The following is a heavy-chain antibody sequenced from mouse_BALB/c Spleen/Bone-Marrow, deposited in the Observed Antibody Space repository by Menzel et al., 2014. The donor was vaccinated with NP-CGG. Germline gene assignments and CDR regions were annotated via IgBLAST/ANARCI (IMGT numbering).Heavy chain of an antibody. CDR2: INPSSGDT. Sequence: VQLQQSGAELARPGASEKMSCRASGYTFTTYTMHWAKQRPGQGLEWIGYINPSSGDTYYNQKFKDKATLTAYKSSSAAYLQLSSLTAEDSAGYYCARVYGNYDAMDYWGQGTSVTVSS. J-gene: IGHJ4*01. D-gene: IGHD2-1*01. V-gene: IGHV1-4*01. CDR3: ARVYGNYDAMDY. CDR1: GYTFTTYT.